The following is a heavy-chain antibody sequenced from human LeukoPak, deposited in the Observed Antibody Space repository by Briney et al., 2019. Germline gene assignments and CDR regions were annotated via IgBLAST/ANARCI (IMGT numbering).Heavy chain of an antibody. CDR1: GYSFTTYW. J-gene: IGHJ4*02. CDR2: IYPGDSDT. CDR3: ARQGRVGATRSSFDY. V-gene: IGHV5-51*01. Sequence: ESLKISCKGSGYSFTTYWIGWVRQMPGKGLEWMGIIYPGDSDTRYSPSFQGQVTISADKSISTAYLQWSSLKASDTAMYYCARQGRVGATRSSFDYWGQGTLVTVSS. D-gene: IGHD1-26*01.